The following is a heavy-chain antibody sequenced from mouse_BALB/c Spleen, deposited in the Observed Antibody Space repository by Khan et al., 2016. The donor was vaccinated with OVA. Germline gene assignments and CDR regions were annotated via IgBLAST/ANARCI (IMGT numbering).Heavy chain of an antibody. CDR1: GYSITSGYA. CDR3: GRGNYYGYYFDY. J-gene: IGHJ2*01. CDR2: ISYSGGT. D-gene: IGHD1-1*01. Sequence: EVQLQESGPGLVKPSQSLSLTCTVTGYSITSGYAWNWIRQFPGNKLEWMGYISYSGGTSYNPSLKSRISITRDTSKNQFFLQLNSVTTEDTATYYCGRGNYYGYYFDYWGQGTTLTVSS. V-gene: IGHV3-2*02.